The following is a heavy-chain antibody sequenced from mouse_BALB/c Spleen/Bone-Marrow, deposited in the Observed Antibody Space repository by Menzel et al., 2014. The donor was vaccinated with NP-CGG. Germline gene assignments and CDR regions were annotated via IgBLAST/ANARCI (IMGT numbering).Heavy chain of an antibody. CDR3: VRGGNYRFDY. D-gene: IGHD2-1*01. CDR1: GYAFSSSW. J-gene: IGHJ2*01. V-gene: IGHV1-82*01. CDR2: IYPGDGDT. Sequence: VQLQQSGPELVKPGASVKISCKASGYAFSSSWMNWVKQRPGQGHEWIGRIYPGDGDTNYNGKFKGKATLTADKSSSTACMQLSSLTSVDSAVYFCVRGGNYRFDYWGQGTTLTVSS.